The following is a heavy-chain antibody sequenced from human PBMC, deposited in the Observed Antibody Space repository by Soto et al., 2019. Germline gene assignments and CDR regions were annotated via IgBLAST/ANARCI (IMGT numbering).Heavy chain of an antibody. D-gene: IGHD3-22*01. J-gene: IGHJ4*02. V-gene: IGHV3-23*01. Sequence: GGSLRLSCAASGFTFSSYAMSWVRQAPGKGLEWVSAISGSGGSTYYADSVKGRFTISRDNSKNTLYLQMNSLRAEDTAVYYCAKDPANYYDSSGYYVYYFDYWGQGTLVTVSS. CDR1: GFTFSSYA. CDR2: ISGSGGST. CDR3: AKDPANYYDSSGYYVYYFDY.